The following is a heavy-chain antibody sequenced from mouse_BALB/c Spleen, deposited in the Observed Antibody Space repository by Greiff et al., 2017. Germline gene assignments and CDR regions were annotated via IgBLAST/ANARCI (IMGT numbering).Heavy chain of an antibody. J-gene: IGHJ4*01. CDR2: ISYDGSN. D-gene: IGHD2-14*01. CDR1: GYSITSGYY. CDR3: AGHYRYGGYAMDY. V-gene: IGHV3-6*02. Sequence: EVKLVESGPGLVKPSQSLSLTCSVTGYSITSGYYWNWIRQFPGNKLEWMGYISYDGSNNYNPSLKNRISITRDTSKNQFFLKLNSVTTEDTATYYCAGHYRYGGYAMDYWGQGTSVTVSS.